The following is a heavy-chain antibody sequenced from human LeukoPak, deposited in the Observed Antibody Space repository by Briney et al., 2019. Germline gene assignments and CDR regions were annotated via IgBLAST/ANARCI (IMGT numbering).Heavy chain of an antibody. J-gene: IGHJ5*02. CDR1: GGTFSSYA. V-gene: IGHV1-69*04. CDR3: ARDPVGTRAANWFDP. Sequence: ASVKVSCKASGGTFSSYAISWVRQAPGQGLEWMGRIIPILGIANYAQKFQGRVTITADKSTSTAYMELSSLRSEDTAVYYCARDPVGTRAANWFDPWGQGTLVTVSS. D-gene: IGHD1-1*01. CDR2: IIPILGIA.